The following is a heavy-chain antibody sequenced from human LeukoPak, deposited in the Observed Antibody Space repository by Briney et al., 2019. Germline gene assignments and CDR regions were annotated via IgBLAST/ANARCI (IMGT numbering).Heavy chain of an antibody. CDR3: ARGGLRLGELSLGYYFDY. V-gene: IGHV1-8*03. D-gene: IGHD3-16*02. J-gene: IGHJ4*02. Sequence: ASVKVSCKASGYTFTSYDINWVRQATGQGLEWMGWMDPNSGNTGYAQKFQGRVTITRNTSISTAYMELSSLRSEDTAVYYCARGGLRLGELSLGYYFDYWGQGTLVTVSS. CDR2: MDPNSGNT. CDR1: GYTFTSYD.